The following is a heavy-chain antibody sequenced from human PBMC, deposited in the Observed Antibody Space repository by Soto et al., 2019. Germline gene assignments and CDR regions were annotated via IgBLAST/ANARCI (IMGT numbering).Heavy chain of an antibody. CDR3: AHRQTGGCSGGSCYSWFDP. V-gene: IGHV2-5*02. CDR2: IYWDDDK. CDR1: GFSLSTSGVG. D-gene: IGHD2-15*01. Sequence: QITLKESGPTLVKPTQTLTLTCTFSGFSLSTSGVGVGWIRQPPGKALEWLALIYWDDDKRYSPSLKSRLTITKDTPKNQVGPTMTHLGPVDTATYYCAHRQTGGCSGGSCYSWFDPWGQGTLVTVSS. J-gene: IGHJ5*02.